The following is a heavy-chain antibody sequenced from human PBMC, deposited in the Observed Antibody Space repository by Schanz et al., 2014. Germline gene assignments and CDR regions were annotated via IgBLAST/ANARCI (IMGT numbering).Heavy chain of an antibody. CDR1: GYIFGSHG. V-gene: IGHV1-18*01. Sequence: QLMQSGSEVRKPGASVKVSCKASGYIFGSHGMTWVRQAPGQGLEWMGWISVYHGHTNYAEKVHGRVTMTTDTSTSTAYMELRSLISDDTAVYYCARETTIITGGAFDVWGQGTLLTVSS. CDR3: ARETTIITGGAFDV. CDR2: ISVYHGHT. D-gene: IGHD3-9*01. J-gene: IGHJ4*02.